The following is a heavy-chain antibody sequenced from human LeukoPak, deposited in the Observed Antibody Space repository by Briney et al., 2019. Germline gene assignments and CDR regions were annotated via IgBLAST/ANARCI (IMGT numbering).Heavy chain of an antibody. D-gene: IGHD7-27*01. J-gene: IGHJ6*03. CDR1: GFTVSSNY. Sequence: GGSLRLSCAASGFTVSSNYMSWVRQAPGKGLEWVSVIYSGGSTYYADSVKGRFTISRDNSKNTLYLQMNSLRAEDTAVYYCARVWGHYYYYMDVWGKGTTVTISS. CDR3: ARVWGHYYYYMDV. V-gene: IGHV3-53*01. CDR2: IYSGGST.